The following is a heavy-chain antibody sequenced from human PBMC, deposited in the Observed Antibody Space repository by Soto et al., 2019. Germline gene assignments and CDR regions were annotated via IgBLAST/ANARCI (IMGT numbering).Heavy chain of an antibody. CDR1: GFTFSIYA. CDR2: ISSSSSYI. D-gene: IGHD1-1*01. V-gene: IGHV3-21*01. J-gene: IGHJ6*02. CDR3: ARDLAREGTLYYYYGMDV. Sequence: GGSLRLSCAASGFTFSIYAMTWVRQSPGEGLEWVSSISSSSSYIYYADSVKGRFTISRDNAKNSLYLQMNSLRAEDTAVYYCARDLAREGTLYYYYGMDVWGQGTTVTVSS.